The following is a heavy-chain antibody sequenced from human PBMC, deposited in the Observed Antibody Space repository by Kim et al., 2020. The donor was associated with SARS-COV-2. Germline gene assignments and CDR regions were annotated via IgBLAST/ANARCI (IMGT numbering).Heavy chain of an antibody. Sequence: GGSLRLSCAVSGFTFDDYAMSWVRQAPGKGLEWVSNIYWTGDTTRYADSVKGRFTISRDNSTNSLYLQMDSLIAEDTALYYCARRDAVEWFD. J-gene: IGHJ4*01. D-gene: IGHD3-3*01. CDR3: ARRDAVEWFD. CDR1: GFTFDDYA. CDR2: IYWTGDTT. V-gene: IGHV3-20*04.